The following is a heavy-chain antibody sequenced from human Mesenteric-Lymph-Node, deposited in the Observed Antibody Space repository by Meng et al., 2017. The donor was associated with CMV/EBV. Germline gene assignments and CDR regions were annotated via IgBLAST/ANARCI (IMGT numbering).Heavy chain of an antibody. CDR2: IKQDGSEK. CDR1: GFMFSSHW. J-gene: IGHJ5*02. CDR3: AGRERITPVGVVPSWFDP. V-gene: IGHV3-7*01. D-gene: IGHD3-3*01. Sequence: GGSLRLSCAASGFMFSSHWKSWVRQAPGQGLEWVDNIKQDGSEKHYVDSVKGRFTISRDNARNFLYLQMNNLRVEDTAVYDCAGRERITPVGVVPSWFDPWGQGILVTVSS.